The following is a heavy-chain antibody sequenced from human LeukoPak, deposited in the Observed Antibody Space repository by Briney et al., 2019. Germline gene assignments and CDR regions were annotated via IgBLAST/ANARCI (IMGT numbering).Heavy chain of an antibody. CDR2: IYYSGST. J-gene: IGHJ6*03. V-gene: IGHV4-61*01. CDR3: ARDRYRVIPYYYYMDV. Sequence: SETLSLTCTVSGGSISSSSHYWGWIRQPPGKGLEWIGYIYYSGSTNYNPSLKSRVTISVGTSKNQFSLKLSSVTAADTAVYYCARDRYRVIPYYYYMDVWGKGTTVTISS. CDR1: GGSISSSSHY. D-gene: IGHD2-21*01.